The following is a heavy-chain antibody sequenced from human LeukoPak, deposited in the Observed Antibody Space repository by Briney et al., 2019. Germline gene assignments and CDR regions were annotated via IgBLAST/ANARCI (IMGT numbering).Heavy chain of an antibody. CDR3: ARDKAHGDCAAY. CDR1: GYTFTGYY. Sequence: ASVKVSCKASGYTFTGYYMHWVRQAPGQGLEWMGWINPNSGGTNYAEKFQGRVTMTRDTSISTAYMELSRLRSDDTAVYYCARDKAHGDCAAYWGQGTLVTVSS. J-gene: IGHJ4*02. CDR2: INPNSGGT. D-gene: IGHD2-21*02. V-gene: IGHV1-2*02.